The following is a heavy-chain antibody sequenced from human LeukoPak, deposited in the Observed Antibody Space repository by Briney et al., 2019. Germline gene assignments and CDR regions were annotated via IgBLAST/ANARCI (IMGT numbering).Heavy chain of an antibody. V-gene: IGHV3-48*04. J-gene: IGHJ6*02. Sequence: PGGSLRLSCAASGFTFSSYSMNWVRQAPGKGLEWVSYISGSSSTIYYADSVKGRFTISRDNAKNSLYLQMNSLRAEDTAVYYCARVLPGSSGWYTGYYYYGMDVWGQGTTVTVSS. CDR3: ARVLPGSSGWYTGYYYYGMDV. CDR2: ISGSSSTI. CDR1: GFTFSSYS. D-gene: IGHD6-19*01.